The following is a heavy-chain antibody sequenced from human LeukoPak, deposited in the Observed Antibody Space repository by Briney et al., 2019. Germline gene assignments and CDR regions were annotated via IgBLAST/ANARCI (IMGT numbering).Heavy chain of an antibody. CDR2: TRNKANSYTT. CDR1: GFTFSSYW. D-gene: IGHD3-10*01. J-gene: IGHJ4*02. V-gene: IGHV3-72*01. Sequence: QPGGSLRLSCAASGFTFSSYWMSWVRQAPGKGLEWVGRTRNKANSYTTEYAASVKGRFTISRDDSKNSLYLQMNSLKTEDTAVYYCARSFGEWFPFDYWGQGTLVTVSS. CDR3: ARSFGEWFPFDY.